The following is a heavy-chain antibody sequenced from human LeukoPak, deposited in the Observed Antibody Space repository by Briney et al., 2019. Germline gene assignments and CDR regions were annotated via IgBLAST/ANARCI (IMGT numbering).Heavy chain of an antibody. J-gene: IGHJ4*02. D-gene: IGHD6-19*01. V-gene: IGHV3-7*01. CDR1: GFTFSRHW. CDR3: ARVWVSGWTECMDY. CDR2: IKRDGREK. Sequence: GGSLRLSCAASGFTFSRHWMTWVRQAPGKGLEWVANIKRDGREKNYVDSVKGRFSISRDNVENSLHLQMNSLRAEDTAVYYCARVWVSGWTECMDYWGQGTLVTVSS.